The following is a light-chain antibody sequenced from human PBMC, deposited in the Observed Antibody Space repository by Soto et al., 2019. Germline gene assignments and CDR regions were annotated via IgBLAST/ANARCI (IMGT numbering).Light chain of an antibody. CDR1: QSVSSD. V-gene: IGKV3-15*01. CDR2: AAS. CDR3: QQYNNWPPWT. Sequence: EIVMTQSPATLSVSPGERATLSCRASQSVSSDLAWYQQKPGQAPRLLMYAASTRATGVAARFSGSGSGTEFTLTISSLQSEDFAVYYCQQYNNWPPWTFGQGTKVEIK. J-gene: IGKJ1*01.